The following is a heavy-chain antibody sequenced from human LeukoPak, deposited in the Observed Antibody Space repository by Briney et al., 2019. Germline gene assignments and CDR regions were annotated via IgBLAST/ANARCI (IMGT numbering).Heavy chain of an antibody. Sequence: ASVTVSCKASGYTFTSYYMHWVRQAPGQGLEWMGIINPSGGSTSYAQKFQGRVTMTRDTSTSTVYMELSSLRFEDTAVYYCARDVMNGYSYGPFDYWGQGTLVTVSS. CDR3: ARDVMNGYSYGPFDY. D-gene: IGHD5-18*01. CDR2: INPSGGST. J-gene: IGHJ4*02. V-gene: IGHV1-46*01. CDR1: GYTFTSYY.